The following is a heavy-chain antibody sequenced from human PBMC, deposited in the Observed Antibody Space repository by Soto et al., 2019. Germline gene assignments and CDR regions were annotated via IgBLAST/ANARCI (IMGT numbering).Heavy chain of an antibody. CDR2: IHDTATT. V-gene: IGHV4-30-4*01. CDR3: ASQYYDFSSGALDF. Sequence: QVQLQESGPGLVKPSQTLSLTCTVSGGSISSDDYYWSWIRQPPGKGLEWIGDIHDTATTSYNPSLKSRLTLSIATYKNQFSLTLRSVTAADTAVYFCASQYYDFSSGALDFWGQGILVTVSS. CDR1: GGSISSDDYY. J-gene: IGHJ4*02. D-gene: IGHD3-3*01.